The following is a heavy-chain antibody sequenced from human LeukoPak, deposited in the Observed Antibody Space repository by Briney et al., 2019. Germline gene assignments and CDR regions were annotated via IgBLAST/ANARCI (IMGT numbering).Heavy chain of an antibody. CDR2: IYYSGST. D-gene: IGHD2-2*02. CDR3: ARELGYCSSTSCYTDYYGMDV. Sequence: SETLSLTCTVSGGSISSYYWSWIRQPPGKGLEWIGYIYYSGSTNYNPSLKSRVTISVDTSKNQFSLKLSSVTAADTAVYYCARELGYCSSTSCYTDYYGMDVWGQGTTVTVSS. CDR1: GGSISSYY. J-gene: IGHJ6*02. V-gene: IGHV4-59*01.